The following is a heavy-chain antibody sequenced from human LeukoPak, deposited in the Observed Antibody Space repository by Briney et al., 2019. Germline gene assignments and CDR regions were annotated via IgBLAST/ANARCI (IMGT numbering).Heavy chain of an antibody. CDR3: ARSRITGTTSSSFDY. V-gene: IGHV1-69*05. D-gene: IGHD1-7*01. J-gene: IGHJ4*02. CDR1: GGTFSSYA. Sequence: SVKVSCKASGGTFSSYAISWVRQAPGQGLEWMGGIIPIFGTANYAQKFRGRVTITTDESTSTAYMELSSLRSEDTAVYYCARSRITGTTSSSFDYWGQGTLVTVSS. CDR2: IIPIFGTA.